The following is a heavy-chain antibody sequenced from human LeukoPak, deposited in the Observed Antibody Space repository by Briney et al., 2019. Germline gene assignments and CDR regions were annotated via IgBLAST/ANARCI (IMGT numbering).Heavy chain of an antibody. CDR1: GGSFSGYY. Sequence: SEALSLTCAVYGGSFSGYYWSWIRQPPGKGLEWIGEINHSGSTNYDPSLKSRVTISVDTSKNQFSLKLSSVPAADTAVYYCARRRDGGMPIDYWGQGTLVTVSS. CDR2: INHSGST. V-gene: IGHV4-34*01. J-gene: IGHJ4*02. D-gene: IGHD4-23*01. CDR3: ARRRDGGMPIDY.